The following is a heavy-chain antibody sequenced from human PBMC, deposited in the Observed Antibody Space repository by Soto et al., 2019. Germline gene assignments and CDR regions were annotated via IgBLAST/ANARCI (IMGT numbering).Heavy chain of an antibody. V-gene: IGHV1-3*01. J-gene: IGHJ3*02. Sequence: ASVKVSCKASGYTFTSYGIHWVRQAPGQRLEWTGWINAGNGNTKYSEKFQGRVTMTTDTSTSTAYMELRSLRSDDTAVYYCARNIAAAGTAAFDIWGQGTMVTVSS. CDR1: GYTFTSYG. CDR2: INAGNGNT. CDR3: ARNIAAAGTAAFDI. D-gene: IGHD6-13*01.